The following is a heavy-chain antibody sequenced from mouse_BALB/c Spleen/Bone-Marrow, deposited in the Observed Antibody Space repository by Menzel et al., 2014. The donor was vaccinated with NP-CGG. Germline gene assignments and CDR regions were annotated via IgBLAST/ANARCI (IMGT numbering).Heavy chain of an antibody. CDR3: VRGGYYVPSYFDS. CDR1: GFTFRSFG. D-gene: IGHD2-3*01. V-gene: IGHV5-17*02. Sequence: EVKLVESGGGLVQPGGSRKLSCAASGFTFRSFGMHWARLAPEKGLEWVAYISGGTSTIYYADTVKGRFTISRDNPNNTLFLQKTSLRSEDTAMYYCVRGGYYVPSYFDSWGQGTALTVPS. CDR2: ISGGTSTI. J-gene: IGHJ2*01.